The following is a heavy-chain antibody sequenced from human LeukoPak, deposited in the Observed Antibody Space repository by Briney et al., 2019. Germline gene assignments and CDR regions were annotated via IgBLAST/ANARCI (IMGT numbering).Heavy chain of an antibody. V-gene: IGHV3-30-3*01. D-gene: IGHD1-26*01. CDR3: ARDANQWELLDGYFDY. Sequence: GRSLRLSCAASGFTFDDYAMHWVRQAPGKGLEWVAVISYDGSNKYYADSVKGRFTISRDNSKNTLYLQMNSLRAEDTAVYYCARDANQWELLDGYFDYWGQGTLVTVSS. CDR2: ISYDGSNK. CDR1: GFTFDDYA. J-gene: IGHJ4*02.